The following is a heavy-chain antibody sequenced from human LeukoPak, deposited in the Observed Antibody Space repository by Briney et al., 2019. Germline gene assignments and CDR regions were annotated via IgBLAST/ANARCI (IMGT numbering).Heavy chain of an antibody. CDR2: IRYDGSNK. V-gene: IGHV3-30*02. CDR1: GFTLSNAW. Sequence: PGGSLRLSCAASGFTLSNAWMNWVRQAPSKGLEWVAFIRYDGSNKYYADSVKGRFTISRDNSKNTLYLQMNSLRAEDTAVYYCAKRGFHDYGDYVSDYYYYMDVWGKGTTVTISS. D-gene: IGHD4-17*01. CDR3: AKRGFHDYGDYVSDYYYYMDV. J-gene: IGHJ6*03.